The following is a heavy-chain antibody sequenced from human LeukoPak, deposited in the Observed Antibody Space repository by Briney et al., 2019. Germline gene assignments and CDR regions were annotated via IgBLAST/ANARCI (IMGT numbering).Heavy chain of an antibody. CDR2: IYSSVT. CDR3: ARRAGAYSHPYDY. V-gene: IGHV3-53*01. J-gene: IGHJ4*02. Sequence: GGSLRLSCTVSGFTISSNSMSWVRQAPGKGLEWVSFIYSSVTHYSDSVKGRFTISRDNSKNTLFLQMNSLRAEDTAVYYCARRAGAYSHPYDYWGQGTLVTVSS. D-gene: IGHD4/OR15-4a*01. CDR1: GFTISSNS.